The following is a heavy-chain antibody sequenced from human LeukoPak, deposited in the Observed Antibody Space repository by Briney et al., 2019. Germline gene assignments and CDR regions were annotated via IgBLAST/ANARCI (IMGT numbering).Heavy chain of an antibody. Sequence: SETLSLTCTVSGGSISSYYWSWIRQPAGKGLEWIGRIYTSGSTNYNPSLKSRVTMPVDTSKNQFSLKLSSVTAADTAVYYCARDTTDYGDPDYFDYWGQGTLVTVSS. CDR3: ARDTTDYGDPDYFDY. D-gene: IGHD4-17*01. J-gene: IGHJ4*02. V-gene: IGHV4-4*07. CDR1: GGSISSYY. CDR2: IYTSGST.